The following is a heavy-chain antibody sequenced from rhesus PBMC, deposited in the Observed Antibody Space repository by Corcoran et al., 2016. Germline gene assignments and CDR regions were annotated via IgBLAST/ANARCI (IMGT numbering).Heavy chain of an antibody. J-gene: IGHJ4*01. CDR2: ISGSGGST. CDR3: AREGRSGSWDFDY. CDR1: GGSISSNY. V-gene: IGHV4-173*01. D-gene: IGHD6-25*01. Sequence: QLQLQESGPGLVKPSETLSLTCAVSGGSISSNYWSWIRQPPGKGLEWIGRISGSGGSTDYNPSLKSRVTISADTSKDQFSLKLSSVTAADTAVYYCAREGRSGSWDFDYWGQGVLVTVSS.